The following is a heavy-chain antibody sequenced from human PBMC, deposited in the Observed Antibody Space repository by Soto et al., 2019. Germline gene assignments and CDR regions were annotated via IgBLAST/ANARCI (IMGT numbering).Heavy chain of an antibody. V-gene: IGHV3-13*05. J-gene: IGHJ6*02. CDR1: GFTFRNYD. CDR3: ARTDRDFYGLDV. Sequence: EVQLVESGGGLVQPGGSLTLSCEASGFTFRNYDMPWVRQGTGKGLEWVSGISAAGDPDYADSVEARFTISRENAQNSFFLQMNRLRVGDTAVYYCARTDRDFYGLDVWGQGTTVIVSS. CDR2: ISAAGDP.